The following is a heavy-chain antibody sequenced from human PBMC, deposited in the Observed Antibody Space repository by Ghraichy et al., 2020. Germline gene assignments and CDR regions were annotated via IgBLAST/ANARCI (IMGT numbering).Heavy chain of an antibody. D-gene: IGHD3-22*01. CDR1: GFTFSSYA. Sequence: GGSLRLSCAASGFTFSSYAMHWVRQAPGKGLEWVAVISYDGSNKYYADSVKGRFTISRDNSKNTLYLQMNSLRAEDTAVYYCARGDYYDSSGEEDYYYYYGMDVWGQGTTVTVSS. V-gene: IGHV3-30-3*01. CDR2: ISYDGSNK. CDR3: ARGDYYDSSGEEDYYYYYGMDV. J-gene: IGHJ6*02.